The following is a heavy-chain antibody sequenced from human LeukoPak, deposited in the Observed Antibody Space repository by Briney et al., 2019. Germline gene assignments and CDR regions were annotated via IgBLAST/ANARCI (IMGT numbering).Heavy chain of an antibody. CDR1: GGSISSSSYY. CDR3: ARHGSCRSTSCYIYYYYYMEV. Sequence: PSETLSLTCTVPGGSISSSSYYWGWIRQPPGKGLEWIGCIYYSGSTYYNPSLKSRVTISVDTSKNQFSLKLSSVTAADTAVYYCARHGSCRSTSCYIYYYYYMEVWGKGTTDTVSS. CDR2: IYYSGST. V-gene: IGHV4-39*01. J-gene: IGHJ6*03. D-gene: IGHD2-2*02.